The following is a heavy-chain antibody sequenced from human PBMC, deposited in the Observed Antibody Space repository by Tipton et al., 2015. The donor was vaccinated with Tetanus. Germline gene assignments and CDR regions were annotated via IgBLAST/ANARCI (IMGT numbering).Heavy chain of an antibody. D-gene: IGHD3-22*01. J-gene: IGHJ3*02. Sequence: QMQLVQSGAEVKKPGSSVKVSCKASGGTFSSYAISWVRQAPGQGLEWMGGIIPIFGTANYAQKFQGRVTITADESTSTAYMELSGLRSEDTAVYYWARGVGAYYYDSSGFKDAFDIWGQGTMVTVSS. CDR1: GGTFSSYA. CDR3: ARGVGAYYYDSSGFKDAFDI. CDR2: IIPIFGTA. V-gene: IGHV1-69*01.